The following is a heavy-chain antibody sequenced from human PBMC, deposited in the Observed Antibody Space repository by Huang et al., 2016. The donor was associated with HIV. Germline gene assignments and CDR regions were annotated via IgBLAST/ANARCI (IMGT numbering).Heavy chain of an antibody. J-gene: IGHJ4*02. CDR3: ARLFDYGDTFDY. CDR1: GYSFTSYW. D-gene: IGHD4-17*01. CDR2: IYPGDSDT. V-gene: IGHV5-51*01. Sequence: EVQLVQSGAEVKKPGESLKISCKGFGYSFTSYWSGWVRQMPGKGLEWMGIIYPGDSDTRYSPSFRGHVTISADKSVSTAYLQWSDLKASDTAMYYCARLFDYGDTFDYWGQGTLVTVSS.